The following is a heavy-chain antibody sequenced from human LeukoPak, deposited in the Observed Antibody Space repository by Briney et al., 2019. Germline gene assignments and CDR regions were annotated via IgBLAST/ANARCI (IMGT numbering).Heavy chain of an antibody. V-gene: IGHV3-48*03. Sequence: GSLRLSCAASGFTFSSYEMNWVRQAPGKGLEWVSYISSSGSTIYYADSVKGRFTISRDNAKNSLYLQMNSLRAEDTAVYYCARFLEYSYGILWGQGTLVTVSS. CDR1: GFTFSSYE. CDR2: ISSSGSTI. J-gene: IGHJ4*02. CDR3: ARFLEYSYGIL. D-gene: IGHD5-18*01.